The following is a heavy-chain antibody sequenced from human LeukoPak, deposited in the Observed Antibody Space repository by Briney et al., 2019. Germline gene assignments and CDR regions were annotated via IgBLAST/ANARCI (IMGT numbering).Heavy chain of an antibody. V-gene: IGHV1-46*01. CDR1: GYTFTSYY. J-gene: IGHJ4*02. CDR3: ARDSSSSAVDY. D-gene: IGHD6-6*01. CDR2: INPSAGST. Sequence: ASVKVSFKASGYTFTSYYMHWVRQAPGQGLEWMGIINPSAGSTSSAQRLQDRLTVTRDAATGTVHMELSSLRSEDTGVYYCARDSSSSAVDYWGQGTLVSVSS.